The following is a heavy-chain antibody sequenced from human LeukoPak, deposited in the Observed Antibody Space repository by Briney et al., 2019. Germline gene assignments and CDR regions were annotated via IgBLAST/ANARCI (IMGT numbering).Heavy chain of an antibody. CDR1: GFTFSSYG. V-gene: IGHV3-NL1*01. CDR3: ARGYWGKGAFDI. Sequence: PGGSLRLSCAASGFTFSSYGMHWVRQAPGKGLEWVSVIYSGGSTYYADSVKGRFTISRDNSKNTLYLQMNSLRAEDTAVYYCARGYWGKGAFDIWGQGTMVTVSS. D-gene: IGHD7-27*01. J-gene: IGHJ3*02. CDR2: IYSGGST.